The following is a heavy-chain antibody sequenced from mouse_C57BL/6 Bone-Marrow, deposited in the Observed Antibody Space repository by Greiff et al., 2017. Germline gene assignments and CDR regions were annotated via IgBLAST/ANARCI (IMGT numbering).Heavy chain of an antibody. D-gene: IGHD2-5*01. V-gene: IGHV14-2*01. CDR1: GFNIKDYY. Sequence: EVQGLESGAELVKPGASVKLSCTASGFNIKDYYMHWVKQRTEQGLEWIGRIDPEDGETKYDPKFQGKATITADTSSNTAYLQLSSLTSEDAAVYYCARTYDSNYFAYWGQGTLVTVSA. J-gene: IGHJ3*01. CDR2: IDPEDGET. CDR3: ARTYDSNYFAY.